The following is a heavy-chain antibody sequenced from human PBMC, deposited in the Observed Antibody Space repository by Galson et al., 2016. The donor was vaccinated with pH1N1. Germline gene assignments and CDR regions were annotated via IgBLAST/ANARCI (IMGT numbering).Heavy chain of an antibody. J-gene: IGHJ2*01. D-gene: IGHD3-22*01. Sequence: SVKVSCKASGYTFSNYGLTWVRQAPGQGLEWMGWISAYDGNTIYAQRFQGRVTMTTDTSTSTADMELGSLRPEDTAVYYCARGGGTYYQTYWYFNLWGRGTLVTVSS. CDR2: ISAYDGNT. V-gene: IGHV1-18*01. CDR1: GYTFSNYG. CDR3: ARGGGTYYQTYWYFNL.